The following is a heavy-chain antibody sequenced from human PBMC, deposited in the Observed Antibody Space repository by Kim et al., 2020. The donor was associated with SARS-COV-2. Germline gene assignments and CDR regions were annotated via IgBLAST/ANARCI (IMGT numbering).Heavy chain of an antibody. CDR3: ARGLADDYGDYGVGY. V-gene: IGHV4-34*01. D-gene: IGHD4-17*01. J-gene: IGHJ4*02. Sequence: SLKSRVTISVDTSKNQFSLKLGSVTAADTAVYYCARGLADDYGDYGVGYWGQGTLVTVSS.